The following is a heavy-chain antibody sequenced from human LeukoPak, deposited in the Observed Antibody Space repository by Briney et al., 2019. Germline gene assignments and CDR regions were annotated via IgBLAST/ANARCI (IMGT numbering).Heavy chain of an antibody. CDR1: GFIFRNYW. V-gene: IGHV3-74*01. CDR3: ARDFAGDRDY. CDR2: INPNGITT. Sequence: GGSLRLSCAASGFIFRNYWMHWVRQAPGKGLVWVARINPNGITTTYTDSVKGRFTISRDNAKNTLYLQMNSLRVEDTAVYYCARDFAGDRDYWGQGTLVTVS. J-gene: IGHJ4*02. D-gene: IGHD4-17*01.